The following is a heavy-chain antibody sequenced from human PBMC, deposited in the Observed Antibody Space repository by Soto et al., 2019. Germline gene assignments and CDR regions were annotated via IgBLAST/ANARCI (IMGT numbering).Heavy chain of an antibody. D-gene: IGHD3-22*01. CDR1: GGTFSSYA. J-gene: IGHJ4*02. Sequence: SVKVSCKASGGTFSSYAISWVRQAPGQGLEWMGGIIPIFGTANYAQKFQGRVTITADESTSTASMELSSLRSEDTAVYYCARDSSGYLATFDYWGQGTLVTVSS. V-gene: IGHV1-69*13. CDR3: ARDSSGYLATFDY. CDR2: IIPIFGTA.